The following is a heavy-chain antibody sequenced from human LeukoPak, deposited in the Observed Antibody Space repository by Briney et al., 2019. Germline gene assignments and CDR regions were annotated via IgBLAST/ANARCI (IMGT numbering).Heavy chain of an antibody. Sequence: SETLSLTCTVSGGSISGYYWSWIRQPPGKGLEWIGYIFYTGNTNYNPSLQSRVTISVDTSKNQFSLKLSSVTAADTAVYYCARDLLLWFGESNDAFDIWGQGTMVTVSS. CDR2: IFYTGNT. V-gene: IGHV4-59*12. CDR3: ARDLLLWFGESNDAFDI. CDR1: GGSISGYY. J-gene: IGHJ3*02. D-gene: IGHD3-10*01.